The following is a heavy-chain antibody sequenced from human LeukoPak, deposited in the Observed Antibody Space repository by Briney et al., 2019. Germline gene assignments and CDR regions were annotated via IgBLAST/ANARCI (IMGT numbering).Heavy chain of an antibody. CDR1: GFTFSSYW. CDR2: LNSDGSSA. D-gene: IGHD2-21*02. J-gene: IGHJ4*02. Sequence: GGSLRLSCAASGFTFSSYWMHWVRQAPGKGLVWVSRLNSDGSSASYADSVKGRFTISRDNAKNTLYLQMNSLRAEDTAVYYCARSSRGDAINFDYWGQGTLVTVSS. CDR3: ARSSRGDAINFDY. V-gene: IGHV3-74*01.